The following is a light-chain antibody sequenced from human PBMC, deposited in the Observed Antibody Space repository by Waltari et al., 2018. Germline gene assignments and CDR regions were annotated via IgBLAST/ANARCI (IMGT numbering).Light chain of an antibody. CDR2: GAS. Sequence: ETVLTQSPATLSLSPGERATLSCRAIQSVSSSLAWYQQKPGQAPRLLISGASSRATGIPDSFTGSGSGTDFTLTISSLEPEDFAVYYCQQYSNWPLTFGGGTKVEIK. V-gene: IGKV3-15*01. CDR1: QSVSSS. CDR3: QQYSNWPLT. J-gene: IGKJ4*01.